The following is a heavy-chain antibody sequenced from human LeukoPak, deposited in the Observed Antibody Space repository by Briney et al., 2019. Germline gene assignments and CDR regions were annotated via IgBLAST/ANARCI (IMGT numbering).Heavy chain of an antibody. CDR3: ANGGVIGYCSSTSCYTPHFDY. Sequence: TGGSLRLSCAASGFTLSSYGMHWVRQAPGKGLEGVAFIRYDGSNKYYADSVKGRFTISRDNSKNTLYLQMNSLRAEDTAVYYCANGGVIGYCSSTSCYTPHFDYWGQGTLVTVSS. V-gene: IGHV3-30*02. D-gene: IGHD2-2*02. J-gene: IGHJ4*02. CDR2: IRYDGSNK. CDR1: GFTLSSYG.